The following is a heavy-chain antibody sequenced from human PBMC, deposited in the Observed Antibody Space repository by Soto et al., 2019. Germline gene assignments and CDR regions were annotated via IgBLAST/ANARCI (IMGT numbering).Heavy chain of an antibody. V-gene: IGHV3-30-3*01. CDR3: ARKTIDRGSRGCIDY. CDR1: GFTFSSYA. Sequence: QVQLVESGGGVVQPGRSLRLSCAASGFTFSSYAMYWVRQAPGKGLEWVAVMSKDGSAKFYADSVKGRFTISRDNSQNTLFLQMNSLRDDDTAVYYCARKTIDRGSRGCIDYWGQGTLVTVSS. J-gene: IGHJ4*02. D-gene: IGHD3-16*01. CDR2: MSKDGSAK.